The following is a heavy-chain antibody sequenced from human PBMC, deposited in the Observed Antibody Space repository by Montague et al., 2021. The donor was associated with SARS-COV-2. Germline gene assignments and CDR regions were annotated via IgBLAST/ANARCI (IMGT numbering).Heavy chain of an antibody. CDR2: INWNGGST. D-gene: IGHD5-12*01. CDR3: ARVMSGYSGYDLRLIYYYHSMDV. V-gene: IGHV3-20*04. Sequence: SLRLSCAASGFTFGDYGMSWGRQAPGKGLEWVSGINWNGGSTGYADSVKGRFTISRDNAKNSLYLQMYSLRAEDTALYYCARVMSGYSGYDLRLIYYYHSMDVWGQGTTVTVSS. CDR1: GFTFGDYG. J-gene: IGHJ6*02.